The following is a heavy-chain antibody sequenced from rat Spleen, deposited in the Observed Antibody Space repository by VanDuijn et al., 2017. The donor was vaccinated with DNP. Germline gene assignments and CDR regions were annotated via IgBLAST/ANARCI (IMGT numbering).Heavy chain of an antibody. V-gene: IGHV3-1*01. D-gene: IGHD1-12*03. J-gene: IGHJ1*01. CDR3: ARGNDGYYPNWYFDF. Sequence: EVQLQESGPGLVKPSQSLSLTCSVTGYSITSDYWGWIRKFPGNKMEWIGHISYSGSTGYNPSLKSRISITRDTSKNQFFLQLNSISTEYTAIYYCARGNDGYYPNWYFDFWGPGTMVTESS. CDR1: GYSITSDY. CDR2: ISYSGST.